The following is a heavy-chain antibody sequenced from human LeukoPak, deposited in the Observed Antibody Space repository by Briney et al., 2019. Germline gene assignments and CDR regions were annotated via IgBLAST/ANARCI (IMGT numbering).Heavy chain of an antibody. CDR2: INHSGST. CDR1: GGSFSGYY. D-gene: IGHD3-10*01. Sequence: SETLSLTCDVYGGSFSGYYWSWIRQPPGKGLEWIGEINHSGSTNYNPSLKSRVTISVDTSKNQFSLKLSSVTAADTAVYYCARPYGSYWGQGTLVTVSS. V-gene: IGHV4-34*01. CDR3: ARPYGSY. J-gene: IGHJ4*02.